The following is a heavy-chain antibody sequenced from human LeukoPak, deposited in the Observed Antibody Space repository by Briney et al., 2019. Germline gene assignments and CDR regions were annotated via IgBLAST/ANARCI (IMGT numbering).Heavy chain of an antibody. CDR1: GGSIDNSHYY. D-gene: IGHD6-19*01. Sequence: PSETLSLTCIVSGGSIDNSHYYWGWIRQPPGEGLEWIASIHYSGSTHYNPSLKSRVTISVDTSKNQFSLKLSSVTAADTAVYYCVRLASGLIDYWGQGTLVTVSS. CDR3: VRLASGLIDY. J-gene: IGHJ4*02. CDR2: IHYSGST. V-gene: IGHV4-39*01.